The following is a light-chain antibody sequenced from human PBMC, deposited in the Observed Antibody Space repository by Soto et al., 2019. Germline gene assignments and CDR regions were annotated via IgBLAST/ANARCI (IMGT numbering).Light chain of an antibody. CDR2: RNN. Sequence: QSVLTQPPSASGTPGQTVTISCSGSSSNIGSKYVYWYQQLPGTAPKLLIYRNNHRASGVPDRFSGSKSGTSASLAISGLRSDDAAEYHCAAWDDSLSGVVFGGGTQLTVL. CDR3: AAWDDSLSGVV. V-gene: IGLV1-47*01. J-gene: IGLJ3*02. CDR1: SSNIGSKY.